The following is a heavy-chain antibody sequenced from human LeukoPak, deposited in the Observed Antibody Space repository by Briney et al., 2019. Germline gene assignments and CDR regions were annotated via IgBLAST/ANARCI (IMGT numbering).Heavy chain of an antibody. CDR2: ISLAGQT. CDR1: GGSISGTNW. CDR3: SRESGPFCPFGH. V-gene: IGHV4-4*02. Sequence: PSGTLSLTCGVSGGSISGTNWWSWVRQPPGQGLEWIGEISLAGQTNYSPSLNGRVTMSLDKSSNQLSLHLTSVTAADTATYFCSRESGPFCPFGHWGQGTLVIVSS. D-gene: IGHD1-26*01. J-gene: IGHJ4*02.